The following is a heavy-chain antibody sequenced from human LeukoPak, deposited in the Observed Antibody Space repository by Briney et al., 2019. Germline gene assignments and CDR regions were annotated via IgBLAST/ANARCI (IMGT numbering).Heavy chain of an antibody. J-gene: IGHJ4*02. CDR3: ATEARYFDWPNLYY. CDR2: FDPEDGET. D-gene: IGHD3-9*01. CDR1: GYTLTELS. V-gene: IGHV1-24*01. Sequence: ASVKVSCKVSGYTLTELSMHWVRQAPGKGLEWMGGFDPEDGETIYAQKFQGRVTMTEDTSTDTAYMELSSLRSEDTAVYYCATEARYFDWPNLYYWGQGTLVTVSS.